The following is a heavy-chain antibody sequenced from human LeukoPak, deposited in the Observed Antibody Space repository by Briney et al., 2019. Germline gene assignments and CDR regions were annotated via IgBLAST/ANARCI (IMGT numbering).Heavy chain of an antibody. CDR3: AKDSGSSSGYESWFDP. CDR2: ITSSSTYT. Sequence: GGSLRLSCSASGFIFNTFGMNWVCQALGKGLEWVSSITSSSTYTYYADSVKGRFTISRDNAKNSLYLQMNSLRVEDTALYYCAKDSGSSSGYESWFDPWGQGTLVTVSS. CDR1: GFIFNTFG. D-gene: IGHD5-12*01. V-gene: IGHV3-21*04. J-gene: IGHJ5*02.